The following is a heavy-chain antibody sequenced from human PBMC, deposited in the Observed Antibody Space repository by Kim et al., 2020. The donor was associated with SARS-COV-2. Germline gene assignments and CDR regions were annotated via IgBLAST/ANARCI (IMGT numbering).Heavy chain of an antibody. CDR1: GGSISSSSYY. D-gene: IGHD3-22*01. Sequence: SETLSLTCTVSGGSISSSSYYWGWIRQPPGKGLEWIGSIYYSGSIYYNPSLKSLVTITVDTSKNQYSLKQSLVTAAATAVYYCARDPLLPTTHDAFDIWG. CDR2: IYYSGSI. CDR3: ARDPLLPTTHDAFDI. J-gene: IGHJ3*02. V-gene: IGHV4-39*07.